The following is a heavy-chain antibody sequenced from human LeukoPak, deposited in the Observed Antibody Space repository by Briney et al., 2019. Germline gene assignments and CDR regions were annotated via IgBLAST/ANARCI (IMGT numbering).Heavy chain of an antibody. CDR2: ISYSRST. V-gene: IGHV4-59*08. Sequence: SETQSLTFTLSVDSISRYYWSGLRPPPEGGVEGLGYISYSRSTKHNPPLKSGDTISRHTSKNQFSVRLSSVTPADTPVLFCERHAHTWRGGYNPFDYWGQGTLVTVPS. CDR3: ERHAHTWRGGYNPFDY. D-gene: IGHD5-24*01. J-gene: IGHJ4*02. CDR1: VDSISRYY.